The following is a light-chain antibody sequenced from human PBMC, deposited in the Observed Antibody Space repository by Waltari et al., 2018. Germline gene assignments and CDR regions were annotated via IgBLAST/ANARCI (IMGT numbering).Light chain of an antibody. CDR3: QKYEALPAT. V-gene: IGKV3-20*01. CDR2: GAS. J-gene: IGKJ1*01. CDR1: QSVGRY. Sequence: EIVLTQSPGTLSLSPGESATLSCRASQSVGRYLAWYQQKPGQAPRLRIYGASTRTTGIPDRFSGSGSGTDFSLIISRLEPEDFAVYFCQKYEALPATFGQGTKVEIK.